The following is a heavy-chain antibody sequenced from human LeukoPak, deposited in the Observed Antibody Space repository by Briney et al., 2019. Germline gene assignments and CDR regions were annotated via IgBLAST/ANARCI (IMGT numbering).Heavy chain of an antibody. V-gene: IGHV1-69*13. CDR3: AILAVTHPFDY. D-gene: IGHD2-21*02. CDR1: GGTFSSYA. CDR2: IIPIFGTA. J-gene: IGHJ4*02. Sequence: ASVTVSCTASGGTFSSYAISWVRQAPGQGLEWMGGIIPIFGTANYAQKFQGRVTITADESTSTAYMELSSLRSEDTAVYYCAILAVTHPFDYWGQGTLVTVSS.